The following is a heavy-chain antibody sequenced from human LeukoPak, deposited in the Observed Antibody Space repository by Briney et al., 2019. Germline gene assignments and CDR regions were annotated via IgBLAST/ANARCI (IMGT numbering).Heavy chain of an antibody. D-gene: IGHD1-26*01. J-gene: IGHJ4*02. CDR1: GFTFSSYS. Sequence: GGSLRLSCAASGFTFSSYSMNWVRQAPGKGLEWVSSISSSSSYIYYADSVKGRFTISRDNAKNSLYLQMNSLRAEDTAVYYCAREGVSGSPYFDYWGQGTLVTVSS. CDR2: ISSSSSYI. CDR3: AREGVSGSPYFDY. V-gene: IGHV3-21*01.